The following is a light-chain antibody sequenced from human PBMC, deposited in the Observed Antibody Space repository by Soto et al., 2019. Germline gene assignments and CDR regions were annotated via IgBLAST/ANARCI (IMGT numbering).Light chain of an antibody. V-gene: IGKV1-5*01. CDR2: HAS. J-gene: IGKJ1*01. Sequence: DIQMTQSPSTLSASIGERVTITCRASQTINNWLAWYQQKPGKAPNLLIFHASNLETGVPSRFSGSAFGTEFTLTISSLQPDDFATYYCQHYNSYPWTFGQGTKVEIK. CDR1: QTINNW. CDR3: QHYNSYPWT.